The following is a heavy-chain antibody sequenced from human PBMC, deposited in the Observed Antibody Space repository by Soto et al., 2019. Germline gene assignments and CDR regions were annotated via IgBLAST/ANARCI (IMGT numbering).Heavy chain of an antibody. J-gene: IGHJ4*02. CDR3: ARAETYYDFWSGYYTVPAFDY. Sequence: PGGSLRLSCAASGFTFSSYSMNWVRQAPGKGLGWVSSISSSSSYIYYADSVKGRFTISRDNAKNSLYLQMNSLRAEDTAVYYCARAETYYDFWSGYYTVPAFDYWGQGTQVTVSS. V-gene: IGHV3-21*01. D-gene: IGHD3-3*01. CDR2: ISSSSSYI. CDR1: GFTFSSYS.